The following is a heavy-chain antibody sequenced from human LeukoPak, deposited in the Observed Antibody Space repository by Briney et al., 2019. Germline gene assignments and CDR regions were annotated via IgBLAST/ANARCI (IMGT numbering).Heavy chain of an antibody. CDR1: GYTFTAFY. J-gene: IGHJ5*02. V-gene: IGHV1-2*02. D-gene: IGHD2-15*01. CDR2: INPDSGGT. Sequence: GASVKVSCKASGYTFTAFYIHWVRLAPGQGLEWMGWINPDSGGTKFAQKFQGRVTMTRDTSITTAYMELTRLRYDDTAVYYCARGLLPMSNWFDPWGQGTVVTVSS. CDR3: ARGLLPMSNWFDP.